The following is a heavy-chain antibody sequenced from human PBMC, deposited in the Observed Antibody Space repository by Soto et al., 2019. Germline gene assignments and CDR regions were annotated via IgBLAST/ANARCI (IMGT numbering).Heavy chain of an antibody. CDR2: LGAADDP. CDR1: GFSFRDYD. D-gene: IGHD1-26*01. J-gene: IGHJ6*02. CDR3: ARAYLGRLPRRGDYYYAMDV. Sequence: PGGALRLSCAASGFSFRDYDMHWVRQPTGKGRERVSGLGAADDPYYVASVQGRLSTSRDNAQNSLYLQMNNLRVGDTAVYYCARAYLGRLPRRGDYYYAMDVWGRGTTVTVSS. V-gene: IGHV3-13*05.